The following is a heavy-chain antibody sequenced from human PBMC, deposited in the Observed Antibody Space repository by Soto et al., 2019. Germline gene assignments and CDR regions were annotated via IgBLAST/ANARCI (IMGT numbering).Heavy chain of an antibody. CDR2: IDTAGDP. Sequence: GGSLRLSCAASGFTFSAYDMHWVRQATGEGLEWVSSIDTAGDPYSPDSVKGRFTISRDNSKNTLYLQMNSLTTGDTADYYCARVQAAGPYYDFWGQGSLVTSPQ. V-gene: IGHV3-13*05. CDR3: ARVQAAGPYYDF. J-gene: IGHJ4*02. D-gene: IGHD3-10*01. CDR1: GFTFSAYD.